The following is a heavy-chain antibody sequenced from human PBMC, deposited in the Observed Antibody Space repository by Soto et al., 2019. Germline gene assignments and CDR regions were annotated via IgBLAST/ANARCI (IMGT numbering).Heavy chain of an antibody. CDR1: GFTFSSYG. CDR2: IWYDGSNK. D-gene: IGHD6-19*01. CDR3: ARRGSGWSVDY. V-gene: IGHV3-33*01. Sequence: QVQLVESGGGVVQPGRSLRLSCAASGFTFSSYGMHWVRQAPGKGLEWVAVIWYDGSNKYYADSVKGRFTISRDNSKNTLYLQMNSLRAEDTAVYYCARRGSGWSVDYWGQGTLVTVSS. J-gene: IGHJ4*02.